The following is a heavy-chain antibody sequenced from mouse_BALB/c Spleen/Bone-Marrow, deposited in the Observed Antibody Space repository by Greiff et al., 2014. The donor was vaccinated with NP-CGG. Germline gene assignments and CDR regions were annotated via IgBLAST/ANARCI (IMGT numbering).Heavy chain of an antibody. D-gene: IGHD3-2*02. CDR3: ARVTSSAVGAMDY. CDR2: IWAGGST. V-gene: IGHV2-9*02. Sequence: LVESGPGLVAPSQSLSITCTVSGFSLTNYGVHWARQPPGKGLEWLGVIWAGGSTNYNSALMSRLSISKDNSKSQVFLKMISLQTDDTAMYYCARVTSSAVGAMDYWGQGTSVTVSS. CDR1: GFSLTNYG. J-gene: IGHJ4*01.